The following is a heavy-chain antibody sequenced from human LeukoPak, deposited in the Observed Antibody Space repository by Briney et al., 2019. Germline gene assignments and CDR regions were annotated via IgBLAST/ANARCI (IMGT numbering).Heavy chain of an antibody. J-gene: IGHJ4*02. CDR3: ARASVSSSFVYWESAYFDY. Sequence: ASVSVSFTASGYIFITYAIHWVRQAPGQRREGIGWINAGSGNTKYSQTFQDRVTITRDTSASTAYMELRSLRSEDTAVYSCARASVSSSFVYWESAYFDYWGQGTLVTVSS. CDR1: GYIFITYA. CDR2: INAGSGNT. D-gene: IGHD6-6*01. V-gene: IGHV1-3*01.